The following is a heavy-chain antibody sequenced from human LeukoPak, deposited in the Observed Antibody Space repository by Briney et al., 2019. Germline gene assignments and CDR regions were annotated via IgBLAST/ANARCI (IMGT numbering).Heavy chain of an antibody. CDR2: IIPLFRTV. V-gene: IGHV1-69*13. Sequence: SVKVSCKASGGTFNSYAISWVRQAPGQGLEWMGGIIPLFRTVNYAQKFQGRVTITADESTSTAYMELSSLRSDDTAIYYCARGAYGDYGGYYGMDVWGQGTTVTVSS. CDR3: ARGAYGDYGGYYGMDV. J-gene: IGHJ6*02. D-gene: IGHD4-17*01. CDR1: GGTFNSYA.